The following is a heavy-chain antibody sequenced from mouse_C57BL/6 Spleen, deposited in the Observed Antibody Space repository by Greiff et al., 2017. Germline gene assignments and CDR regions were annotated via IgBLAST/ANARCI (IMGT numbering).Heavy chain of an antibody. CDR3: ARYSNYEDYFDY. CDR2: IDPADSYT. CDR1: GYTFTSYW. D-gene: IGHD2-5*01. Sequence: QVQLQQPGAELVMPGASVKLSCKASGYTFTSYWMHWVKQRPGQGLEWIGEIDPADSYTNYNQKFKGKSTLTVDKSSSTAYMQLSSLTSEDSAVYYCARYSNYEDYFDYWGQGTTLTGSS. J-gene: IGHJ2*01. V-gene: IGHV1-69*01.